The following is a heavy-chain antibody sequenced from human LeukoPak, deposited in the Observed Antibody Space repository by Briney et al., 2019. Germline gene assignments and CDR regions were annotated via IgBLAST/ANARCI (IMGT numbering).Heavy chain of an antibody. CDR3: ARDQHGSGSWSYYGMDV. CDR1: GYTFTSYD. CDR2: MNPNSGNT. J-gene: IGHJ6*02. Sequence: GASVKVSCKASGYTFTSYDINWVRQATGQGLEWMGWMNPNSGNTGYAQKFQGRVTITRNTSISTAYMELSSLGSEDTAVYYCARDQHGSGSWSYYGMDVWGQGTTVTVSS. V-gene: IGHV1-8*03. D-gene: IGHD3-10*01.